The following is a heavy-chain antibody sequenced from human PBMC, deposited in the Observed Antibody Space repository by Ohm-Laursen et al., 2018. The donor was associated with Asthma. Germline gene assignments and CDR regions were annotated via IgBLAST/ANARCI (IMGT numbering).Heavy chain of an antibody. J-gene: IGHJ4*02. CDR2: LNSVFGTS. CDR1: GGPFSTSV. D-gene: IGHD2-15*01. V-gene: IGHV1-69*13. Sequence: GASVKVSCKSLGGPFSTSVLGWVRQAPGQGLEWLGGLNSVFGTSTYAQKFHDRFTITADEYTSTVNMTLSSLTSEDTAVYYCARKAGSCIVSTCYSFDFWGQGTLVTVSS. CDR3: ARKAGSCIVSTCYSFDF.